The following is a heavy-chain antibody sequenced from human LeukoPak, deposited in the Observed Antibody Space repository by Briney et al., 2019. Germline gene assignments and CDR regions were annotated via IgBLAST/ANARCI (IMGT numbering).Heavy chain of an antibody. J-gene: IGHJ4*02. Sequence: GGSLRLSCAACGFTFSSYDMHWVRQATRKGLEWVSAIGTAGDTFYPGSVKGQFTISRDNAKNSLYLQMNSLRAEDTAVYYCARPPYFGGVYYFDYWGQGTLVTVSS. CDR3: ARPPYFGGVYYFDY. D-gene: IGHD2-21*01. CDR2: IGTAGDT. V-gene: IGHV3-13*03. CDR1: GFTFSSYD.